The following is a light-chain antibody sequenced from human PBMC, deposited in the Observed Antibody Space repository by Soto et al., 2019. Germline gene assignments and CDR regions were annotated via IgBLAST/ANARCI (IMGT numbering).Light chain of an antibody. Sequence: QAVLTQPPSASGTPGQRVTLSCSGSTSNIGSTYVYWYQQFPGTAPKLLIYSNNQRPSGVPDRFSGSKSGTSASLAISGLRSEAEADYYCAAWDDSLGRYVFGTGTKLTVL. J-gene: IGLJ1*01. CDR1: TSNIGSTY. CDR3: AAWDDSLGRYV. CDR2: SNN. V-gene: IGLV1-47*02.